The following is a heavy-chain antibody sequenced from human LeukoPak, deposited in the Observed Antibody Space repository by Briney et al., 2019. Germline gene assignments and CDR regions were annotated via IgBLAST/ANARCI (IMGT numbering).Heavy chain of an antibody. Sequence: GSLRLFCAASGFTFSVYGMQWVRQAPGTGLEWVAIISYDGSNAYYGDSVKGRVTISRDNSKNTVYLQMNSLRAEDTAVYYCAKSLLPIVVVPAAMADWGQGTLVTVSS. J-gene: IGHJ4*02. CDR1: GFTFSVYG. CDR2: ISYDGSNA. V-gene: IGHV3-30*18. D-gene: IGHD2-2*01. CDR3: AKSLLPIVVVPAAMAD.